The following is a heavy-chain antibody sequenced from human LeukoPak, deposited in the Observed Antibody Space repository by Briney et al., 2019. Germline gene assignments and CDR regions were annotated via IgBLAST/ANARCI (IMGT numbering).Heavy chain of an antibody. J-gene: IGHJ4*02. CDR3: ARLSVGAADY. Sequence: SETPSLTCIVSGGSISSSNHYWGWIRQPPGKGLEWIGSIYHTGSTYYNPSLKSRVTISVDTSKSQFSLKLSSVTAADTAMYYCARLSVGAADYWGQGTLVTVSS. CDR2: IYHTGST. D-gene: IGHD1-26*01. CDR1: GGSISSSNHY. V-gene: IGHV4-39*01.